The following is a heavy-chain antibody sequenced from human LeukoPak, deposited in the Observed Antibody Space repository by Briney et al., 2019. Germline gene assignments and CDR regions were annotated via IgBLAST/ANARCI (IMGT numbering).Heavy chain of an antibody. D-gene: IGHD3-22*01. CDR1: GGSISSYY. V-gene: IGHV4-4*07. J-gene: IGHJ4*02. Sequence: PSETLSLTCTVAGGSISSYYWSWIRQPAGKGLEWIGRIYNSGSTNYNPSLKSRVTMSVDTSKNQFSLKLSSVTAADTAVYYCARSYYDSSGYYYDHYWGQGTLVTVSS. CDR2: IYNSGST. CDR3: ARSYYDSSGYYYDHY.